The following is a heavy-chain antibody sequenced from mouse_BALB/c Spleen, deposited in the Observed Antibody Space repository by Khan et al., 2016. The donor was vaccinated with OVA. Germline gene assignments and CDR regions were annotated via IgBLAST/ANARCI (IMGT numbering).Heavy chain of an antibody. CDR1: GYTFTDFY. CDR3: ARRNYFGYTFAY. CDR2: ISPGSGDT. Sequence: QVRLQQSGTELARPGASVNLSCKASGYTFTDFYINWVKQRSGQGLEWIGEISPGSGDTYYNEKFKGKATLTADKSSSTAYMQLSSLTSEASAVYFCARRNYFGYTFAYWRQGTLVTVSA. V-gene: IGHV1-77*01. J-gene: IGHJ3*01. D-gene: IGHD1-2*01.